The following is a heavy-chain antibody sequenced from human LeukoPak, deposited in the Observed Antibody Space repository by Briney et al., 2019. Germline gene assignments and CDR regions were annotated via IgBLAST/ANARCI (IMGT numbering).Heavy chain of an antibody. D-gene: IGHD1-26*01. CDR2: INHSGST. CDR3: ARHDSGSYYHPFDY. J-gene: IGHJ4*02. Sequence: PETLSLTCAVYGGSFSGYYWSWIRQPPGKGLEWIGEINHSGSTNYNPSLKSRVTISVDTSKNQFSLKLSSVTAADTAVYHCARHDSGSYYHPFDYWGQGTLVTVSS. V-gene: IGHV4-34*01. CDR1: GGSFSGYY.